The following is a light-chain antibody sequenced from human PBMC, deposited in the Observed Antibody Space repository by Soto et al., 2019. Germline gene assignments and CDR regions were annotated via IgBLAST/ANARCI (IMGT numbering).Light chain of an antibody. CDR2: GAS. CDR1: QSVSNN. V-gene: IGKV3-15*01. CDR3: QQYNNWWT. J-gene: IGKJ1*01. Sequence: EIVMTQSPATLSVSPGERATLSCRASQSVSNNLAWYQKKPGQAPRLLIYGASTRATGIPARFSGSGSGTEFTITIRGLQSEDFAFYYCQQYNNWWTFGQGTRVDIK.